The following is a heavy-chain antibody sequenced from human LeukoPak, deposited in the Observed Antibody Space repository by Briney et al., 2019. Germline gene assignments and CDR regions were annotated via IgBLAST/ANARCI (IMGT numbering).Heavy chain of an antibody. Sequence: GSLRLFRGASGINLSNYGKSWVRQPSGEGLELVASFSGGGELTYYTDSVRGRFTISRDNSKSTLYLQMNTLRTEDTAVYYCGKDRPNYYGSNGHYYKQNGDYWGQGTLVTVSS. J-gene: IGHJ4*02. CDR2: FSGGGELT. V-gene: IGHV3-23*01. CDR3: GKDRPNYYGSNGHYYKQNGDY. D-gene: IGHD3-22*01. CDR1: GINLSNYG.